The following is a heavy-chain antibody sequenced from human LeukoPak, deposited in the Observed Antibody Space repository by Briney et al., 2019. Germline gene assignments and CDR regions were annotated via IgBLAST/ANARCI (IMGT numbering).Heavy chain of an antibody. CDR3: ATSTTIYWYFDL. CDR2: INGDRSTT. CDR1: GFTFSSYW. V-gene: IGHV3-74*01. Sequence: GGSLRLPCAASGFTFSSYWMHWVRQAPRKGLVWVSRINGDRSTTSYADSVKGRFTISRDNAKNSLYLQMNSLRAEDTAVYYCATSTTIYWYFDLWGRGTLVTVSS. D-gene: IGHD1-7*01. J-gene: IGHJ2*01.